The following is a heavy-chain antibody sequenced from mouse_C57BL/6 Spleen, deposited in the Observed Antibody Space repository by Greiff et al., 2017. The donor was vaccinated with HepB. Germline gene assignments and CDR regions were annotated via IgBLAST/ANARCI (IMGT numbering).Heavy chain of an antibody. CDR1: GYTFTSYD. CDR3: ASGAAQASYAMDY. Sequence: VMLVESGPELVKPGASVKLSCKASGYTFTSYDINWVKQRPGQGLEWIGWIYPRDGSTKYNEKFKGKATLTVDTSSSTAYMELHSLTSEDSAVYFCASGAAQASYAMDYWGQGTSVTVSS. J-gene: IGHJ4*01. V-gene: IGHV1-85*01. CDR2: IYPRDGST. D-gene: IGHD3-2*02.